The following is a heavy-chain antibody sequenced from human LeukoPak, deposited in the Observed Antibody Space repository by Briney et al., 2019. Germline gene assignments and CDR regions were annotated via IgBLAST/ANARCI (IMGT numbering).Heavy chain of an antibody. J-gene: IGHJ4*02. V-gene: IGHV3-21*01. CDR2: ISSSSSYI. Sequence: GGSLRLSCAASGFTFSSYSMNWVRQAPGKGLEWVSSISSSSSYIYYADSVKGRFTISRDNAKSSLYLQMNSLRAEDTAVYYCARDDDYGDYVDYWGQGTLVTVSS. CDR1: GFTFSSYS. CDR3: ARDDDYGDYVDY. D-gene: IGHD4-17*01.